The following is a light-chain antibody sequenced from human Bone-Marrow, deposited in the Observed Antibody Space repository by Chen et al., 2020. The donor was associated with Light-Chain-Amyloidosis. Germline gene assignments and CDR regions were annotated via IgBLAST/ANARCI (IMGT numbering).Light chain of an antibody. V-gene: IGKV3-15*01. CDR2: GAS. Sequence: EIVMTQSPATLSVSPGERATLSCRASQSVFSSLAWYQQNPGQAPRLLIYGASTRATDIPARFSGIRSGTDFTRTISNLQSEDFATYYCHQYDNRYSFGQGTKLEIK. J-gene: IGKJ2*03. CDR1: QSVFSS. CDR3: HQYDNRYS.